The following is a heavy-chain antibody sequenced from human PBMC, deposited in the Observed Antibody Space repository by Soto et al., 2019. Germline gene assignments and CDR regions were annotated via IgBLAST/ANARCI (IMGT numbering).Heavy chain of an antibody. CDR3: ARVLFIVGATGPDY. CDR2: ISSSSSTI. D-gene: IGHD1-26*01. CDR1: GFTFSSYS. Sequence: GGSLRLSCAASGFTFSSYSMNWVRQAPGKGLEWVSYISSSSSTIYYADSVKGRFTIARDNAKNSLYLQMNSLRDEDTAVYYCARVLFIVGATGPDYWGQGTLVTVSS. V-gene: IGHV3-48*02. J-gene: IGHJ4*02.